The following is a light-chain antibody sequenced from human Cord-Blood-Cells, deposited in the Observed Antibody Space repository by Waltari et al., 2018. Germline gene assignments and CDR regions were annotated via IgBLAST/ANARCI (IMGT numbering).Light chain of an antibody. V-gene: IGKV1-39*01. Sequence: IQMTPSPSSLSASVGDRVPITCRASQSISSYLNWYQQKPGKAPKLLIYAASSLQSGVPSRFSGSGSGTDFTLTISSLQPEDFATYYCQQSYSNPYSFGQGTKLEIK. CDR1: QSISSY. J-gene: IGKJ2*03. CDR2: AAS. CDR3: QQSYSNPYS.